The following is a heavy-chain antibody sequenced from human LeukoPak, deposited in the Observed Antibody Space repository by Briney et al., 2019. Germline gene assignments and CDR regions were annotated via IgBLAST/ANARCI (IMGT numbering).Heavy chain of an antibody. V-gene: IGHV1-18*01. Sequence: ASVKVSCKASGYTFTSYGISWERQAPGQGLEWMGWISAYNGNTNYAQKLQGRVTMTTDTSTSTAYMELRSLRSDDTAVYYCARDQVRIAAAGMAGIWFDPWGQGTLVTVSS. CDR2: ISAYNGNT. D-gene: IGHD6-13*01. J-gene: IGHJ5*02. CDR1: GYTFTSYG. CDR3: ARDQVRIAAAGMAGIWFDP.